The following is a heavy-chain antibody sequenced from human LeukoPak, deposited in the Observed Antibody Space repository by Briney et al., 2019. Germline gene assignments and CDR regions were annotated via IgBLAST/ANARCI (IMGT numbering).Heavy chain of an antibody. J-gene: IGHJ4*02. CDR1: GGTFSSYA. CDR3: ALTYYYDSSGYYGDY. V-gene: IGHV1-69*05. D-gene: IGHD3-22*01. CDR2: IIPIFGTA. Sequence: SVKVSCKASGGTFSSYAISWLRQAPGQGLEWRGRIIPIFGTANYAQKFQGRVTITTDESTSTAYMELSSLRSEDTAVYYCALTYYYDSSGYYGDYWGQGTLVTVSS.